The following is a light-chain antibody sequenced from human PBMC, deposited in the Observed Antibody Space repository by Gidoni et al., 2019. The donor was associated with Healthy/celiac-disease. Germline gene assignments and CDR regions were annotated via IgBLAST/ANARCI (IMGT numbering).Light chain of an antibody. Sequence: DVVMNHSALSLHVTLGQPASMSCRSIQILVYSDGNTYLNWFQQRPGQSPRRLIYKGSNRDSGGPDRFSGSGSGTNFTLKISRVEAEDVGVYYFMQGTHCPGSFGPGTKVDIK. J-gene: IGKJ3*01. V-gene: IGKV2-30*01. CDR3: MQGTHCPGS. CDR1: QILVYSDGNTY. CDR2: KGS.